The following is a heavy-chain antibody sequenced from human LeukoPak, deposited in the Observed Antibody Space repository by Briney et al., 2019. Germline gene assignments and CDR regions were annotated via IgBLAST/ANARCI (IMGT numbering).Heavy chain of an antibody. Sequence: GASVKVSFKASGYTFTRYYMHWVRQAPGQGVEWMGWINPNSGGTNYAQKFQGRVTMTRDTSITTAYMELSRLSSDDTAVYYCARHPGKVTNNWYFDLWGRGTLVTVSS. CDR3: ARHPGKVTNNWYFDL. D-gene: IGHD4-23*01. V-gene: IGHV1-2*02. CDR2: INPNSGGT. CDR1: GYTFTRYY. J-gene: IGHJ2*01.